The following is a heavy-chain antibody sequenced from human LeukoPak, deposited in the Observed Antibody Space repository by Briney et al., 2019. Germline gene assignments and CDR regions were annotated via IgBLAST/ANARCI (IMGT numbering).Heavy chain of an antibody. Sequence: PSETLSLTCTVSGGSISSSSYYWGWIRQPPGKGLEWIGSIYYSGSTYYNPSLKSRVTISVDTSKNQFSLKLSSVTAADTAVYYCARAVEDPYSSSWYFDHYFDYWGQGTLVTVSS. V-gene: IGHV4-39*07. CDR2: IYYSGST. D-gene: IGHD6-13*01. CDR1: GGSISSSSYY. CDR3: ARAVEDPYSSSWYFDHYFDY. J-gene: IGHJ4*02.